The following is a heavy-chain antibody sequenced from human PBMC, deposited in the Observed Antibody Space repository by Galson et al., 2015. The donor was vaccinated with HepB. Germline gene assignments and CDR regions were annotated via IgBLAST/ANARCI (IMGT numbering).Heavy chain of an antibody. D-gene: IGHD5-24*01. CDR3: ARGGRDGYTRLGVDDAFDI. Sequence: ETLSLTCSVSGGSITRSSFYWGWIRQPPGKGLEWIGTIFYVGTTHYNPSLKSRVTISLDTSKNQLSLKLTSVTAADTAVYYCARGGRDGYTRLGVDDAFDIWGQGTMITVSS. V-gene: IGHV4-39*07. CDR2: IFYVGTT. J-gene: IGHJ3*02. CDR1: GGSITRSSFY.